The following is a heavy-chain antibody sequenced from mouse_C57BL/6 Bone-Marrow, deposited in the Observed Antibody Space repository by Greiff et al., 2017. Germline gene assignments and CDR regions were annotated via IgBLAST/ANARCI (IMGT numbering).Heavy chain of an antibody. CDR3: ARGMGYGNCWYCDV. J-gene: IGHJ1*03. Sequence: LQQSGAELVRPGASVKMSCTASGYTFTSYNMHWVKQTPKQGLEWIGAIYPGNGDTSYNQKFKGKATLTVDKSASTAYMQLSSLTSEDSAVYFCARGMGYGNCWYCDVWGTGTTVTVSS. V-gene: IGHV1-12*01. CDR2: IYPGNGDT. CDR1: GYTFTSYN. D-gene: IGHD2-1*01.